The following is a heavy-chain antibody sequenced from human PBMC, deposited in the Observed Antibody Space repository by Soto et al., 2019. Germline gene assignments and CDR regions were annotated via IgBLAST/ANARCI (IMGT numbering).Heavy chain of an antibody. CDR2: ISGSSGST. CDR3: AKDGGTAEENYYYYYGMDV. Sequence: GSSLRVSCGASGSTFSGYEMSWVGQARGKGLEWVSAISGSSGSTYYADSVKGRFTISSNNSKNTLYLQMNSPRAEDTAVYYCAKDGGTAEENYYYYYGMDVWGQGTTVTVSS. D-gene: IGHD1-1*01. CDR1: GSTFSGYE. J-gene: IGHJ6*02. V-gene: IGHV3-23*01.